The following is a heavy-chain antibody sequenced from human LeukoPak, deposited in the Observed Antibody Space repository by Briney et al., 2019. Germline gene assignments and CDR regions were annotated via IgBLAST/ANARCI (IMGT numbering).Heavy chain of an antibody. J-gene: IGHJ4*02. V-gene: IGHV3-7*01. CDR3: ARVRFLEWSDY. D-gene: IGHD3-3*01. CDR1: GFSLRSFW. CDR2: INQEGSEK. Sequence: GGSLRLSCEPSGFSLRSFWMTWVRQAPGKGPEWVANINQEGSEKYYGDSVKGRFTISRDNAKNTLYLEMNSLRAEDTAVYYCARVRFLEWSDYWGQGTLVTDSS.